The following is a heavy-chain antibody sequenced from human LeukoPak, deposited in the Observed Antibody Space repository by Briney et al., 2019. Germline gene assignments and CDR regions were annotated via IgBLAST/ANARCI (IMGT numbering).Heavy chain of an antibody. J-gene: IGHJ4*02. CDR3: ARRPATITATYFDY. CDR1: GGSISSRTYY. CDR2: INHSGST. Sequence: SETLSLTCTVSGGSISSRTYYWGWIRQPPGKGLEWIGEINHSGSTNYNPSLKSRVTISVDTSKNQFSLKLSSVTAADTAVYYCARRPATITATYFDYWGQGTLVTVSS. V-gene: IGHV4-39*07. D-gene: IGHD5-24*01.